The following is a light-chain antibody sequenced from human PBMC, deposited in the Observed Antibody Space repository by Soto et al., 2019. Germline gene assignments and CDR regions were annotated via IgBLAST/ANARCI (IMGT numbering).Light chain of an antibody. CDR2: DAS. J-gene: IGKJ1*01. Sequence: DIQLTQSPSTLSASVVDRVTITCRASESITGWLAGYQQQPGKAPKLLIHDASNLESGVPSRFSGSGSGTEFTLAISRLQPYDLATYYCQHYNNYPRTFGKGTRVDI. CDR1: ESITGW. V-gene: IGKV1-5*01. CDR3: QHYNNYPRT.